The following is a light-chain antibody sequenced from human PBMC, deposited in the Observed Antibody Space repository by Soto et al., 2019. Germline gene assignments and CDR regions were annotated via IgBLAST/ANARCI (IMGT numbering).Light chain of an antibody. CDR3: SSYTSSNTVV. V-gene: IGLV2-14*01. CDR1: SSDVGGYNF. Sequence: QSALTQPASVSGSPGQSITISCTGTSSDVGGYNFVSWYQQHPGTAPKLMIYDVSNRPSGVSMRFSGSKSGNTASLTISGLQAEDEADYYCSSYTSSNTVVFGGGTKLTVL. CDR2: DVS. J-gene: IGLJ3*02.